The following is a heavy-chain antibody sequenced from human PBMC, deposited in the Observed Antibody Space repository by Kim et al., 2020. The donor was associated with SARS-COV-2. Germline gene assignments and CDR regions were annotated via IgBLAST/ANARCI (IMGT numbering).Heavy chain of an antibody. D-gene: IGHD2-21*02. CDR1: GFTVSSNY. J-gene: IGHJ3*02. CDR2: IYSGGST. V-gene: IGHV3-66*01. Sequence: GGSLRLSCAASGFTVSSNYMSWVRQAPGKGLEWFSVIYSGGSTYYADSVKGRFTISRDNSKNTLYLQMNSLRAEDTAVYYCARATPYCGGDCPLGDAFDIGGQGTMVTVAS. CDR3: ARATPYCGGDCPLGDAFDI.